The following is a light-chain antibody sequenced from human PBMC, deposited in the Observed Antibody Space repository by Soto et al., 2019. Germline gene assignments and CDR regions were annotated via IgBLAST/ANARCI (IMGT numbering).Light chain of an antibody. V-gene: IGLV2-14*03. Sequence: QSALTQPASVSGSPGQSITISCTGTSSDVGGYNYVSWYQHHPGKAPKIMIYDVSNRPSGVSNRFSGSKSGNTASLIISGLQAEDEADYYCSSYTSSSTLSTYVFGTGTKLTVL. CDR2: DVS. CDR3: SSYTSSSTLSTYV. CDR1: SSDVGGYNY. J-gene: IGLJ1*01.